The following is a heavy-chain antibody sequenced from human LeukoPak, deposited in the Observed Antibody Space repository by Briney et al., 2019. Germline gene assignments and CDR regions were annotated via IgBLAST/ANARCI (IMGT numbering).Heavy chain of an antibody. CDR3: SREPGWSSFDI. CDR1: GFSFSSYW. D-gene: IGHD2-15*01. CDR2: IKQDGGSK. V-gene: IGHV3-7*03. J-gene: IGHJ3*02. Sequence: GGSLRLSCVASGFSFSSYWMSWVRQAPGKGLEFVANIKQDGGSKNYVDSVKGRFTISRDNAENSLYLQMSSLRAEDKALYYCSREPGWSSFDIWGQGIKVPV.